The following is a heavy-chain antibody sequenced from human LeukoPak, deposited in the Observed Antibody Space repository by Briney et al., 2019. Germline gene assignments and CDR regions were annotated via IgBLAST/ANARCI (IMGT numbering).Heavy chain of an antibody. Sequence: PSETLSLTCTVSGGSISSGSYYWSWIRQPAGRGLEWIGRIYTSGSTNYNPSLKSRVTISVDTSKNQFSLKLSSVTAADTAVYYCARGRYSSSWYGHDAFDIWGQGTMVTVSS. V-gene: IGHV4-61*02. CDR3: ARGRYSSSWYGHDAFDI. J-gene: IGHJ3*02. D-gene: IGHD6-13*01. CDR1: GGSISSGSYY. CDR2: IYTSGST.